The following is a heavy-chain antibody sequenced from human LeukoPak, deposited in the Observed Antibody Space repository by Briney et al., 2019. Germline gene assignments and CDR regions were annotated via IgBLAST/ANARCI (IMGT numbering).Heavy chain of an antibody. CDR2: IRYDGSNK. Sequence: PGGSLRLSCAASGFTFSSYGMHWVRRAPGKGLEWVAFIRYDGSNKYYADSVKGRFTISRDNSKNTLYLQMNSLRAEDTAVYYCAKDSSGGSYSPYYYYMDVWGKGTTVTVSS. D-gene: IGHD1-26*01. J-gene: IGHJ6*03. V-gene: IGHV3-30*02. CDR3: AKDSSGGSYSPYYYYMDV. CDR1: GFTFSSYG.